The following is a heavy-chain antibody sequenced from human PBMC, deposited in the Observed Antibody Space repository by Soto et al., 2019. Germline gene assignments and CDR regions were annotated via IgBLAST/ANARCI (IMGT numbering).Heavy chain of an antibody. Sequence: VASVKVSCKAFGGTFSDHAVSWVRQAPGQGLEWMGVINPFFKGTKYAQKFQGRLTITADDSTSTAYMDLYSLISEDTAVYYCARDVQVNYFDNTYHYYAMDVWGQGTTVTVSS. D-gene: IGHD3-9*01. V-gene: IGHV1-69*13. CDR3: ARDVQVNYFDNTYHYYAMDV. CDR1: GGTFSDHA. CDR2: INPFFKGT. J-gene: IGHJ6*02.